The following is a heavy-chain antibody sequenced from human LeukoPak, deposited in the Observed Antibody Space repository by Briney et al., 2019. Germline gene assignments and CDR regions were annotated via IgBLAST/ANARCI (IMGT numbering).Heavy chain of an antibody. Sequence: GGSLRLSCAASGFTFSSYSMNWVRQAPGKGLEWVSSISSSSSYIYYADSVKGRFTISRDNAKHSLYLQMKSLRGEDAAVYYCARGRVLGFQHWLRGTLVTVSS. J-gene: IGHJ1*01. CDR3: ARGRVLGFQH. CDR2: ISSSSSYI. V-gene: IGHV3-21*01. D-gene: IGHD3-16*01. CDR1: GFTFSSYS.